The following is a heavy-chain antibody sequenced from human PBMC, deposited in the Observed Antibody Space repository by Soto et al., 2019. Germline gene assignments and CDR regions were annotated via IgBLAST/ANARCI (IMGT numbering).Heavy chain of an antibody. J-gene: IGHJ6*02. CDR2: ITATGSFI. CDR1: GFTFSDYT. D-gene: IGHD3-9*01. V-gene: IGHV3-21*06. CDR3: ASYLPSAGDYDIVF. Sequence: PGWAVRLCCAASGFTFSDYTMNWVRQAPGKGLEWVSLITATGSFIYQADSVKGRFTISRDNAKNSLYLQMNSLRDEDTAVYYCASYLPSAGDYDIVFRGQAPTVT.